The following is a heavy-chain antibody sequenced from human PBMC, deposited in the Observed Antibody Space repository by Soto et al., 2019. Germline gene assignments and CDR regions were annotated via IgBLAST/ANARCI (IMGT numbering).Heavy chain of an antibody. V-gene: IGHV4-30-4*01. D-gene: IGHD3-22*01. Sequence: PSETLSLACTVSGGSISSGDYYWSWIRQPPGKGLEWIGYIYYSGSTYYNPSLKSRVTISVDTSKNQFSLKLSSVTAADTAVYYCAILTTVVTPVGAIDIWDKGTISTVSS. CDR2: IYYSGST. CDR1: GGSISSGDYY. J-gene: IGHJ3*02. CDR3: AILTTVVTPVGAIDI.